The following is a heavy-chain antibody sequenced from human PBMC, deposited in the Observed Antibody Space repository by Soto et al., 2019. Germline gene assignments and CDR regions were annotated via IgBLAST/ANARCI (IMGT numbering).Heavy chain of an antibody. J-gene: IGHJ5*02. Sequence: GGSLRLSCSASGFTFSSYAMHWVRQAPGKGLEYVSAISSNGGSTYYADSVKGRFTISRDNSKNTLYLQMSSLRAEDTAVYYCVKDGYCSGGSCKNVWFDPWGQGTLVTVSS. CDR1: GFTFSSYA. V-gene: IGHV3-64D*06. D-gene: IGHD2-15*01. CDR2: ISSNGGST. CDR3: VKDGYCSGGSCKNVWFDP.